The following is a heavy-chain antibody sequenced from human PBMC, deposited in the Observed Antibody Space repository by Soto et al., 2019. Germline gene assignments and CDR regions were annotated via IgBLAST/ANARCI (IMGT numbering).Heavy chain of an antibody. J-gene: IGHJ6*02. CDR1: GGTVSRYA. Sequence: ASVKVSCKASGGTVSRYAINWMRQAPGQGLEWMGGSIPIFGTTNYAQKVQGRVTITADESSSTAYMELSSLRFEDTAVYYCARDRFVVVTAAMNDCYYYGMDVWGQGTKATVSS. CDR2: SIPIFGTT. D-gene: IGHD2-2*01. V-gene: IGHV1-69*13. CDR3: ARDRFVVVTAAMNDCYYYGMDV.